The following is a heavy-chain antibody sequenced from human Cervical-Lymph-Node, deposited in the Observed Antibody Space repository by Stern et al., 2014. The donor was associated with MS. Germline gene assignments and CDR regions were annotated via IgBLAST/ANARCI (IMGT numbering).Heavy chain of an antibody. CDR2: IYYSGST. J-gene: IGHJ4*02. D-gene: IGHD1-1*01. V-gene: IGHV4-39*01. CDR1: GGSVSTRNYY. Sequence: QVQLVESGPGLVKPSETLSLTCAVSGGSVSTRNYYWGWIRQPPGKGLQWIASIYYSGSTYYNPSLESRVTISVDPSANPFSLRLNSGTAADTAVYYCARLSFSRGIYWGQGTLVTVSS. CDR3: ARLSFSRGIY.